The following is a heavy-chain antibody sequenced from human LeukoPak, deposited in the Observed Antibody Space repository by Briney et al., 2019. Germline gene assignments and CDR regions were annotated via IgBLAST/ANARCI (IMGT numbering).Heavy chain of an antibody. CDR2: MKEDGSDI. J-gene: IGHJ5*02. V-gene: IGHV3-7*01. CDR3: ARGGARYLDT. CDR1: GFDLNSYT. Sequence: GGSLRLSCVASGFDLNSYTMSWARQAPGKGLEWVAKMKEDGSDIYYVDSVKGRFTICRDNAKNSLCLQMSSLRVEDTAVYYCARGGARYLDTWGQGSLVIVSS. D-gene: IGHD3-9*01.